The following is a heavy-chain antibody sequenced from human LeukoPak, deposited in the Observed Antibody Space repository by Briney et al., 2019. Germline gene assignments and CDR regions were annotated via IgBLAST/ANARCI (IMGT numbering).Heavy chain of an antibody. Sequence: ASVKVSCKASGYTFTSYGISWVRQAPGQGLEWMGWISAYNGNTNYAQKLQGRVTMTTDTSTSTTYMELRSLRSEDTAVYYCARVKVIDGGSCYSSDCAFDIWGQGTMVTVSS. V-gene: IGHV1-18*01. J-gene: IGHJ3*02. CDR3: ARVKVIDGGSCYSSDCAFDI. CDR1: GYTFTSYG. CDR2: ISAYNGNT. D-gene: IGHD2-15*01.